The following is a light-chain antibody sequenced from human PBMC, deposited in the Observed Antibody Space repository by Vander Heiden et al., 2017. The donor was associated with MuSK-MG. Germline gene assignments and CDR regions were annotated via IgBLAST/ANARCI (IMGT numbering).Light chain of an antibody. CDR3: GTWDSSLSGVV. Sequence: QSVLTQPPSVSAAPGRKVTISCSGSSSNIGNNYVSWYQPLPGTAPKLLIYDNNKRPSGIPDRFSGSKSGTSATLGITGLQTGDEADYYCGTWDSSLSGVVFGGGTKLTVL. J-gene: IGLJ2*01. V-gene: IGLV1-51*01. CDR2: DNN. CDR1: SSNIGNNY.